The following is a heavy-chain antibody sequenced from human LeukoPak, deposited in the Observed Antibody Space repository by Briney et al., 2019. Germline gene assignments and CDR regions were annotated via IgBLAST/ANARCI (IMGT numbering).Heavy chain of an antibody. CDR3: AGTGIAVAGIRNDY. CDR1: GYTFTGYY. V-gene: IGHV1-2*06. D-gene: IGHD6-19*01. Sequence: ASVKVSCKASGYTFTGYYMHWVRQAPGQGLEWMGRINPNSGGTNYAQKFQGRVTMTRDTSTSTAYMELSRLRSDDTAVYYCAGTGIAVAGIRNDYWGQGTLVTVSS. CDR2: INPNSGGT. J-gene: IGHJ4*02.